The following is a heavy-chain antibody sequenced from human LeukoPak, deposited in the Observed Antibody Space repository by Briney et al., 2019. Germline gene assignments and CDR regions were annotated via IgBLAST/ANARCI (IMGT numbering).Heavy chain of an antibody. J-gene: IGHJ5*02. CDR2: ISAYNGNT. D-gene: IGHD2-2*01. V-gene: IGHV1-18*04. Sequence: ASVKVSCKASGYTFTGYYMHWVRQAPGQGLEWMGWISAYNGNTNYAQKLQGRVTMTTDTSTSTAYMELRSLRSDDTAVYYCARGLSAAPRSVFDPWGQGTLVTVSS. CDR1: GYTFTGYY. CDR3: ARGLSAAPRSVFDP.